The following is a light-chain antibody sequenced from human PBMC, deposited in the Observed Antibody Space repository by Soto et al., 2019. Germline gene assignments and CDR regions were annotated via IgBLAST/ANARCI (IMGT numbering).Light chain of an antibody. J-gene: IGLJ2*01. CDR2: QDN. CDR3: QTWDISTVV. Sequence: SYELTQPPSVSVSPGQTASITRSGDKLGDKYASWYQQKAGQSPVLVIYQDNKRPSGIPERFSGSNSGNTATLTISETQAMDEADYYCQTWDISTVVFGGGTKLTVL. V-gene: IGLV3-1*01. CDR1: KLGDKY.